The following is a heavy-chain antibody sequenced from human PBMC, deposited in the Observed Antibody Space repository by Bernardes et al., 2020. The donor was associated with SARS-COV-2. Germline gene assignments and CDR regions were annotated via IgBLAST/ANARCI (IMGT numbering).Heavy chain of an antibody. V-gene: IGHV1-69*04. CDR2: IIPVLDIT. J-gene: IGHJ6*02. D-gene: IGHD2-2*02. CDR3: ARDSPLRTVPQYQLLDHYSYAMDV. CDR1: GGTFSSHT. Sequence: SVKVSCQASGGTFSSHTISWVRQAPGQGLEWMGRIIPVLDITNYARKFQGRVSITADTSTSTVYMDLSSLRPEDTAIYYCARDSPLRTVPQYQLLDHYSYAMDVWGQGTTVTVSS.